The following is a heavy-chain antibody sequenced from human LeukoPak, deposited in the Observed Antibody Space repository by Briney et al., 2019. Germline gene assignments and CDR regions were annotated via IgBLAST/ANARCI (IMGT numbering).Heavy chain of an antibody. Sequence: GESLQISCKGSGYSFTTYWIGWVRQMPGKGLEWMGIIYPGDSDTRYSPSFQGQVTISADKSISTAYLQWSSLKASDTAMYYCARPARPGYCSSTSCPVDIWGQGTMVTVSS. D-gene: IGHD2-2*01. CDR1: GYSFTTYW. V-gene: IGHV5-51*01. CDR2: IYPGDSDT. CDR3: ARPARPGYCSSTSCPVDI. J-gene: IGHJ3*02.